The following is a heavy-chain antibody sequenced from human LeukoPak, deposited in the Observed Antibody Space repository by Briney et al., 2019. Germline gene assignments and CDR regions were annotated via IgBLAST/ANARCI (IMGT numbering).Heavy chain of an antibody. CDR1: GFPFSDYL. V-gene: IGHV3-7*03. J-gene: IGHJ4*02. D-gene: IGHD3-3*01. CDR3: ARDQYDTWSRRGNFDS. CDR2: IKQDGSEK. Sequence: PGGSLRLSCFASGFPFSDYLLTWVRQAPGKGLEWVANIKQDGSEKYYVDSVKGRFTISRDNTKNSLYLQMNSLRVEDTAVFYCARDQYDTWSRRGNFDSWGQGTLVIVSS.